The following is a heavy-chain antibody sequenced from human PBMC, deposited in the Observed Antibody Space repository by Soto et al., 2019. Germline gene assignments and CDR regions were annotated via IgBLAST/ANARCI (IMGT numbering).Heavy chain of an antibody. CDR2: ISRSSGTI. V-gene: IGHV3-48*02. D-gene: IGHD2-8*02. Sequence: EVQLVESGGGLVQPGGSLRLSCAASGFTFSSYRMNWVRQAPGKGLEWVSYISRSSGTIYYRDSVKGRFTISRDNAKNSLYLQMSGRRDDETAVYYCARDTETGGSWGNFDYWGQGTLVTVSS. CDR3: ARDTETGGSWGNFDY. J-gene: IGHJ4*02. CDR1: GFTFSSYR.